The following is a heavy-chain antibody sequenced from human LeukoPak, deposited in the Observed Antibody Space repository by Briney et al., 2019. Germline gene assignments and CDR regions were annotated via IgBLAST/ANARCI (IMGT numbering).Heavy chain of an antibody. CDR3: ARGSFRSGYLDC. CDR2: IYYSGST. Sequence: PSETLSLTCTVSGGSISSSSYYWGWIRQPPGKGLEWIGSIYYSGSTYYNPSLKSRATISVDTSQNQFSLKLRSVTAVDTAVYYCARGSFRSGYLDCWGQGILVTVSS. CDR1: GGSISSSSYY. J-gene: IGHJ4*02. D-gene: IGHD3-22*01. V-gene: IGHV4-39*01.